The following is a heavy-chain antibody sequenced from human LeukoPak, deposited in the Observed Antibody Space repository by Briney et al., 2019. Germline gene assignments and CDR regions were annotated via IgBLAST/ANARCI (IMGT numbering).Heavy chain of an antibody. D-gene: IGHD6-19*01. CDR2: MNPNSGNT. CDR3: ARGGQSEGGQWLTNDY. CDR1: GYTFTSYD. Sequence: ASVKVSCKASGYTFTSYDINWVRQATGQGLEWMGWMNPNSGNTGYAQKFQGRVTMTRNTSISTAYMELSSLRSEDTAVYYCARGGQSEGGQWLTNDYWGQGTLVSVSS. J-gene: IGHJ4*02. V-gene: IGHV1-8*01.